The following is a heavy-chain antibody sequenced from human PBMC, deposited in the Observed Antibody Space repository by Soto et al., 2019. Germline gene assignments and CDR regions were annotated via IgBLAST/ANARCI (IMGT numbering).Heavy chain of an antibody. V-gene: IGHV1-18*01. CDR1: GYTFTSYG. D-gene: IGHD6-13*01. Sequence: ASVKVSCKASGYTFTSYGISWVRQAPGQGLEWMGWISAYNGNTNYAQKLQGRVTMTEDTSTDTAYMELSSLRSEDTAVYYCATDSLSAGPDPLCYFDYWGQGTLVTVSS. CDR3: ATDSLSAGPDPLCYFDY. CDR2: ISAYNGNT. J-gene: IGHJ4*02.